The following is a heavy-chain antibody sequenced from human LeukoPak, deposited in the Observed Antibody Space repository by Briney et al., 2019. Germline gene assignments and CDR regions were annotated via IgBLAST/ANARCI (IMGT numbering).Heavy chain of an antibody. J-gene: IGHJ5*02. Sequence: GGSLRLSCAASGFTFSSYAMDWVRQSPGKGLEWVAVISYDGSDKYYADSVKGRFTISRDNSKNTLYLQMNSLRAEDTAVYYCAKVGGWYWFDPWGQGTLVTVSS. V-gene: IGHV3-30*04. CDR1: GFTFSSYA. D-gene: IGHD6-19*01. CDR2: ISYDGSDK. CDR3: AKVGGWYWFDP.